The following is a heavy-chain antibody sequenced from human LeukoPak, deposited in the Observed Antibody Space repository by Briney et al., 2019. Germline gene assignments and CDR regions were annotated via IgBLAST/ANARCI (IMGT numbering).Heavy chain of an antibody. CDR2: IWYDGSNK. J-gene: IGHJ4*02. V-gene: IGHV3-33*08. D-gene: IGHD5-12*01. CDR3: ARDLSQPLRGFDY. Sequence: GGSLRLSCAASGFTFSSYGMHWVRQAPGKGLEWVAAIWYDGSNKYYTDSVKGRFTISRGNSKNTLYLQMNSLRAEDTAVYYCARDLSQPLRGFDYWGQGTLVTVSS. CDR1: GFTFSSYG.